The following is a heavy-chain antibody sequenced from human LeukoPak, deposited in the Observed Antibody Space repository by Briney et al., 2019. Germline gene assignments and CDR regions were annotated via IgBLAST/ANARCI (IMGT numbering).Heavy chain of an antibody. CDR3: ARDRDVYSSRWNRNFAY. CDR1: GFTFSDHY. D-gene: IGHD6-13*01. CDR2: IWYDGSNK. J-gene: IGHJ4*02. V-gene: IGHV3-33*08. Sequence: GGSLRLSCVASGFTFSDHYMDWVRQAPGKGLEWVAIIWYDGSNKYYADSVKGRFTISRDNSKNTLYLQMNSLRAEDTAVYYCARDRDVYSSRWNRNFAYWGQGTLVTVSA.